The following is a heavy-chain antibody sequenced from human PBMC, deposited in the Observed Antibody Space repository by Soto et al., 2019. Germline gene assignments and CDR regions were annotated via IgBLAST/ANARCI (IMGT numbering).Heavy chain of an antibody. V-gene: IGHV1-2*02. D-gene: IGHD2-8*01. CDR2: INPSSGGT. J-gene: IGHJ6*04. CDR1: GYPFTGPY. CDR3: AGDFRTYCHGADV. Sequence: ASRKGSCTASGYPFTGPYIYWMRQAPGQGLEWMGWINPSSGGTEFAEKFQGRVTVTRDTSIRTVFLELNSLTSDDTGVYFCAGDFRTYCHGADVWGKVPAVPVSS.